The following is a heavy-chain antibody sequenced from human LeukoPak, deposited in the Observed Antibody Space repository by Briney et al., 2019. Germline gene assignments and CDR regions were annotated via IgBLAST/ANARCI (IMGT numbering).Heavy chain of an antibody. CDR1: GFTFSVNE. CDR2: ISHSDSTT. D-gene: IGHD3-22*01. J-gene: IGHJ3*01. CDR3: AKGDVSGDYFDSSGFYFAPDVFDV. V-gene: IGHV3-48*03. Sequence: GGSLRLSCVASGFTFSVNEMNWVRQAPGKGLEWVSYISHSDSTTFYADSVKGRFTISRDNAKNSLYLQMNSLRAEDTAVYFCAKGDVSGDYFDSSGFYFAPDVFDVWGQGTLVTVSS.